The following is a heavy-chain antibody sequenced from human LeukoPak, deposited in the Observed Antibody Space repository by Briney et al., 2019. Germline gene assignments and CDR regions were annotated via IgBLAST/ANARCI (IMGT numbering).Heavy chain of an antibody. Sequence: PSETLSPTCTVSGGSISSYYWSWIRQPPGKGLEWIGYIYYSGSTNYNPSLKSRVTISVDTSKNQFSLKLSSVTAADTAVYYCASYDILTGPSFDYWGQGTLVTVSS. V-gene: IGHV4-59*01. CDR1: GGSISSYY. J-gene: IGHJ4*02. CDR2: IYYSGST. D-gene: IGHD3-9*01. CDR3: ASYDILTGPSFDY.